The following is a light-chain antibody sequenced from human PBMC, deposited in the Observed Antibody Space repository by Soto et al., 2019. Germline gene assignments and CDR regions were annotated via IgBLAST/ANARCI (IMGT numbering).Light chain of an antibody. J-gene: IGKJ5*01. CDR1: QSVSSSY. Sequence: ENVLTQSPGTLSLSPGEGATLSCSASQSVSSSYLAWYQQKPGQAPRLLIYAASSRATGIPDRFRGSGSGTDFTLTISRLEPEDFAVYYCQQYGSSPITVGQGTRLEI. CDR2: AAS. V-gene: IGKV3-20*01. CDR3: QQYGSSPIT.